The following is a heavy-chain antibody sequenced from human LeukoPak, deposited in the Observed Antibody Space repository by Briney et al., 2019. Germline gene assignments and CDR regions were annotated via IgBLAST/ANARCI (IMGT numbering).Heavy chain of an antibody. V-gene: IGHV4-61*05. Sequence: SETLSLTCTVSGGSISSSSYYWGWIRQPPGKGLEWIGYIYYSGSTNYNPSLKSRVTFSVDTSKNQFSLKLRSVTAADTAVYYCARNYYDSSGAPFFDYWGQGTRVTVSS. D-gene: IGHD3-22*01. J-gene: IGHJ4*02. CDR2: IYYSGST. CDR3: ARNYYDSSGAPFFDY. CDR1: GGSISSSSYY.